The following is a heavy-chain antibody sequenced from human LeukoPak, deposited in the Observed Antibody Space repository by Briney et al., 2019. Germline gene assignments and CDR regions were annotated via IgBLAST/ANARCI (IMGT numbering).Heavy chain of an antibody. V-gene: IGHV3-23*01. Sequence: GGSLRLSCAASGYSFSTFGMAWVRQAPGKGLQWVSAISGSGGTTYYADYVKGRVTISRDNSKDTLYLQMNNLSAEDTAIYYCAKFPIVGAKGYFDLWGQGTLVTVSS. J-gene: IGHJ4*02. D-gene: IGHD1-26*01. CDR3: AKFPIVGAKGYFDL. CDR1: GYSFSTFG. CDR2: ISGSGGTT.